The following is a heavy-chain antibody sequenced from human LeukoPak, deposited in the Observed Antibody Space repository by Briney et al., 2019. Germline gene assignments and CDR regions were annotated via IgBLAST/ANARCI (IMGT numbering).Heavy chain of an antibody. D-gene: IGHD2-21*01. V-gene: IGHV5-51*01. J-gene: IGHJ6*03. CDR3: ARHGIYSVAPYSYMDV. CDR1: GYSFTSYW. Sequence: GESLKISCKGSGYSFTSYWIGWVRPRPGKGLEWMGILYPGDSGARYSPSFQGHVTISVDKSTTTAFLQWSSLTASDSAIYYCARHGIYSVAPYSYMDVWGKGTTVTVSS. CDR2: LYPGDSGA.